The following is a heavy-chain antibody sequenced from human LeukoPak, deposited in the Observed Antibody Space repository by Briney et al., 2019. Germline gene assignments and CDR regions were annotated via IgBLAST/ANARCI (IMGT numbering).Heavy chain of an antibody. V-gene: IGHV4-59*11. D-gene: IGHD3-22*01. J-gene: IGHJ4*02. CDR1: GGSISSHY. CDR2: IYYSGST. CDR3: ASASSGYYYYFDY. Sequence: KPSETLSLTSTVSGGSISSHYWSWIRQPPGKGLEWIGYIYYSGSTNYNPSLRSRVTISVDTSKNQFSLKLSSVTAADTAVYYCASASSGYYYYFDYWGQGTLVTVSS.